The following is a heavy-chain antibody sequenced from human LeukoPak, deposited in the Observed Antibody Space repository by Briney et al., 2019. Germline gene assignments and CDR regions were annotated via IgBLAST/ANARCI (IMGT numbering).Heavy chain of an antibody. J-gene: IGHJ4*02. D-gene: IGHD1-26*01. CDR1: GFTFSSYG. CDR3: AAELGATMGYFDY. CDR2: IRYDGSNK. V-gene: IGHV3-30*02. Sequence: GGSLRLSCAASGFTFSSYGLHWVRQAPGKGLEWVALIRYDGSNKYYADSVKGRFTISRDNSKNTLYLQMNSLRAEDTAVYYCAAELGATMGYFDYWGQGTLVTVSS.